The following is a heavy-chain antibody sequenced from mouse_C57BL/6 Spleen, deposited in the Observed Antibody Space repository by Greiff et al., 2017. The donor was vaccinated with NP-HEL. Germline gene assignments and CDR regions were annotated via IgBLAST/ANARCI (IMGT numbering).Heavy chain of an antibody. CDR1: GFNIKDYY. Sequence: EVKLMESGAELVKPGASVKLSCTASGFNIKDYYMHWVKQRTEQGLEWIGRIDPEDGETKYAPKFQGKATITADTSSNTAYLQLSSLTSEDTAVYYCAPYDYDGDWYFDVWGTGTTVTVSS. D-gene: IGHD2-4*01. CDR2: IDPEDGET. CDR3: APYDYDGDWYFDV. V-gene: IGHV14-2*01. J-gene: IGHJ1*03.